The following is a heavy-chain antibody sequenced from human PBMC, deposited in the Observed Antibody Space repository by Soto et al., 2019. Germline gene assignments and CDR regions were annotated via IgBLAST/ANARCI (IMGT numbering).Heavy chain of an antibody. CDR1: GFTFSSYG. CDR2: MSYDGSNK. D-gene: IGHD1-26*01. V-gene: IGHV3-30*18. J-gene: IGHJ4*02. Sequence: VGSLRLSCAASGFTFSSYGMHWVRQAPGQGLEWVAVMSYDGSNKYYADSVKGRFTISRDTSKNTLYLQMNSLRAEDTAAYYCAKDLATFENSAPDYWGQGTLVTVSS. CDR3: AKDLATFENSAPDY.